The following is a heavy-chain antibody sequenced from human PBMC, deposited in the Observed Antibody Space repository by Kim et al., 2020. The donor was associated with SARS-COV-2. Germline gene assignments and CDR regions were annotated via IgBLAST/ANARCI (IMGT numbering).Heavy chain of an antibody. D-gene: IGHD4-4*01. Sequence: GGSLRLSCTASGFTVSSYYMSWIRQAPGKGLEWVSYIYSSGSTNYDASAVNGFFTTCNNYTNTPHLQLINIIAADTTVFYYSTITSISYYCTLYVWV. J-gene: IGHJ6*02. CDR1: GFTVSSYY. V-gene: IGHV3-66*01. CDR2: IYSSGST. CDR3: STITSISYYCTLYV.